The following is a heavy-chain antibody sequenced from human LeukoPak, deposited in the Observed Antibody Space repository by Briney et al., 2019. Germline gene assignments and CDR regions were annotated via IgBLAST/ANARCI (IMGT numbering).Heavy chain of an antibody. J-gene: IGHJ6*02. D-gene: IGHD3-3*01. Sequence: GGSLRLSCAASGFTFSSYSMNWVRQAPGKGLEWVSSISSSSSYIYYADSVKGRFTISRDNAKNSLYLQMNSLRAEDTAVYYCARTIFGVVVFRYGVDVWGQGTTVTVSS. CDR2: ISSSSSYI. V-gene: IGHV3-21*01. CDR3: ARTIFGVVVFRYGVDV. CDR1: GFTFSSYS.